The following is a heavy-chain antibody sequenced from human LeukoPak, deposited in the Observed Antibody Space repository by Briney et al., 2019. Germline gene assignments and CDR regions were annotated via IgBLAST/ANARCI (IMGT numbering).Heavy chain of an antibody. V-gene: IGHV3-23*01. D-gene: IGHD3-10*01. CDR2: ISGSGGSK. CDR3: ARDSGFGEFDY. CDR1: GFTFSSYA. Sequence: GGSLRLSCAASGFTFSSYAMTWVRQAPGKGLEWVSAISGSGGSKNYVDSVKARFSISRDNSKNTLFLQMNSLRAEDTAVYYCARDSGFGEFDYWGQGTLVTVSS. J-gene: IGHJ4*02.